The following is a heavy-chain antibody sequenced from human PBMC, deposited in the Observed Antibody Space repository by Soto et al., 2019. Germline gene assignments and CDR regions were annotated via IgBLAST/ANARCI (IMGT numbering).Heavy chain of an antibody. J-gene: IGHJ4*02. CDR1: GGSISSYY. V-gene: IGHV4-59*01. CDR2: IYYSGST. Sequence: SETLSLTCTVSGGSISSYYWSWIRQPPGKGLEWIGYIYYSGSTNYNPSLKSRVTISVDTSKNQFSLKLSSVTAADTAVYYCARAYGVGTAMAFDYWGQGTLVTVSS. CDR3: ARAYGVGTAMAFDY. D-gene: IGHD5-18*01.